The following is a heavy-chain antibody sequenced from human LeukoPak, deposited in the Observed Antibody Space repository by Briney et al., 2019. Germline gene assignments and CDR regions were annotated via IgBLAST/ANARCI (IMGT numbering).Heavy chain of an antibody. Sequence: PGGSLRLSCAASGLTFNTYAMNWVRQAPGKGLEWVSVISGSGDSTSYADSVKGRFTISRDNSKNTLYLQMNSLRAEDTAVYYCAKDRVLNSGSYYYYYGMDVWGQGTTVTVSS. D-gene: IGHD1-26*01. CDR2: ISGSGDST. J-gene: IGHJ6*02. V-gene: IGHV3-23*01. CDR3: AKDRVLNSGSYYYYYGMDV. CDR1: GLTFNTYA.